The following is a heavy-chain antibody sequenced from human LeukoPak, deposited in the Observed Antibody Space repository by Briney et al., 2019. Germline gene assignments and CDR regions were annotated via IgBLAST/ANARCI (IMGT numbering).Heavy chain of an antibody. CDR3: ARDLWGYCSSTSCSNYYYYYYMDV. CDR2: IYTSGST. D-gene: IGHD2-2*01. J-gene: IGHJ6*03. CDR1: GGSISSGSYY. V-gene: IGHV4-61*02. Sequence: SQTLSLTCTVSGGSISSGSYYWSWIRQPAGKGLEWIGRIYTSGSTNYNPSLKSRVTISVDTSKNQFSLKLSSVTAADTAVYYCARDLWGYCSSTSCSNYYYYYYMDVWGKGTTVTISS.